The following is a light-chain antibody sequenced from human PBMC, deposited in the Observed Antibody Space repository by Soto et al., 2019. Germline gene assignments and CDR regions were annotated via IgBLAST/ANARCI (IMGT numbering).Light chain of an antibody. V-gene: IGKV1-6*01. CDR1: QAITTD. CDR2: GAS. J-gene: IGKJ5*01. Sequence: AIPMTQSPSSLYASVGDRVTITCRASQAITTDLGWYQKKRGTAPKLLIYGASTLQSGVAARFSGSGSGTDFTLTISSLQPEDFATYYCLQDDNYPITCGQGTRLE. CDR3: LQDDNYPIT.